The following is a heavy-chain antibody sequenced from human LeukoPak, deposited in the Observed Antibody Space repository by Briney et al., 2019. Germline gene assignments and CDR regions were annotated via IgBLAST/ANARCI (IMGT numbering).Heavy chain of an antibody. CDR3: ARFLTVTNSWYFDL. CDR1: GYSFTIYG. CDR2: ISTKNGNT. J-gene: IGHJ2*01. Sequence: ASVTVSCKASGYSFTIYGITWVRQAPGQGLEWMGWISTKNGNTNYAQKLQGRVTMTTDTSTSTAYMELRSLRSDDTAVYYCARFLTVTNSWYFDLWGRGTLVTVSS. V-gene: IGHV1-18*04. D-gene: IGHD4-17*01.